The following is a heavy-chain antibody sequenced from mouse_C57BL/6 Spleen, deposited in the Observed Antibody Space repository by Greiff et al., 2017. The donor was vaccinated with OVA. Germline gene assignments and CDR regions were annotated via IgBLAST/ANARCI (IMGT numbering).Heavy chain of an antibody. Sequence: VQLQESGPELVKPGASVKISCKASGYAFSSSWMNWVKQRPGKGLEWIGRIYPGDGDTNYNGKFKGKATLTADKSSSTAYMQLSSLTSEDSAVYFCAIYGSSYEYFDYWGQGTTLTVSS. D-gene: IGHD1-1*01. J-gene: IGHJ2*01. CDR2: IYPGDGDT. CDR3: AIYGSSYEYFDY. V-gene: IGHV1-82*01. CDR1: GYAFSSSW.